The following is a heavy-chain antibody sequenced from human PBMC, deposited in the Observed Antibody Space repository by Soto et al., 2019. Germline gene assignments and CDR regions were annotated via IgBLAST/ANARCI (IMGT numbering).Heavy chain of an antibody. J-gene: IGHJ4*02. CDR1: GASFSNYT. V-gene: IGHV1-69*02. CDR2: IPPARHVA. CDR3: VMPVASYFF. Sequence: QVHLLQPGPEVKKPGPTVKVSCTFTGASFSNYTINWVQQARGQGLEWMGSIPPARHVADQAHTFQDRLTISADTSARTAHMELSGLKSGDTAMYYCVMPVASYFFWGQATLITVSS. D-gene: IGHD1-26*01.